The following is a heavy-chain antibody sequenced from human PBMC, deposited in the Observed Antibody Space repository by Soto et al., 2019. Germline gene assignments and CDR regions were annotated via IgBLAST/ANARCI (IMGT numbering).Heavy chain of an antibody. CDR2: ISAYNGNT. J-gene: IGHJ5*02. Sequence: GASVKVSCKASGYTFTSYGISWVRQAPGQGLEWMGWISAYNGNTNYAQKLQGRVTMTTDTSTSTAYMGLRSLRSDDTAVYYCARCPSYYYDSSGYWVSWFDPWGQGTLVTVSS. V-gene: IGHV1-18*04. D-gene: IGHD3-22*01. CDR1: GYTFTSYG. CDR3: ARCPSYYYDSSGYWVSWFDP.